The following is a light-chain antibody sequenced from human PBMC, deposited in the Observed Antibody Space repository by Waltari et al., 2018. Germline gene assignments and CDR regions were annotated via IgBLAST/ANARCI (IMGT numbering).Light chain of an antibody. CDR2: EVT. CDR3: SSYTSRSTRV. CDR1: NHDVGGYTY. Sequence: QSVLTQPASVSGSPGQSITISCTGTNHDVGGYTYVTWYQQRPGKAPKTLIYEVTNRPSGISSRFSGSKSGNTASLTISGVQAEDEGTYYCSSYTSRSTRVFGGGTKLTVL. V-gene: IGLV2-14*01. J-gene: IGLJ3*02.